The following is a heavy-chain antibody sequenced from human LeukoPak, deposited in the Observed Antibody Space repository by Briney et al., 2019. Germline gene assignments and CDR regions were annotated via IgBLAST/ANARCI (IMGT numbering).Heavy chain of an antibody. CDR2: IYYSGST. CDR1: GGSISSYY. D-gene: IGHD1-1*01. Sequence: SETLSLTCTVSGGSISSYYWSWIRQPRGKGLEWIGDIYYSGSTNYNPSLKSRVTISVDTSKNQYSLKLSSVTAADTAVYYCARATTGTTNWFDPWGQGTLVTVSS. V-gene: IGHV4-59*01. J-gene: IGHJ5*02. CDR3: ARATTGTTNWFDP.